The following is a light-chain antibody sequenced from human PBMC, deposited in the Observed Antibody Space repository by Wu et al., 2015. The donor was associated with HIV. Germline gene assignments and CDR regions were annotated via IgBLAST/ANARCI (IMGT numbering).Light chain of an antibody. CDR2: GAS. Sequence: EIVLTQSPGTLSLSPGERATLSCRASQSVTSSYLAWYQQKPGQAPRLLIYGASTRATGIPDRFSGSGSGTEFTLTISSMQSEDFAVYFCQQYNNGYTFGQGTKLEIK. J-gene: IGKJ2*01. V-gene: IGKV3-15*01. CDR3: QQYNNGYT. CDR1: QSVTSSY.